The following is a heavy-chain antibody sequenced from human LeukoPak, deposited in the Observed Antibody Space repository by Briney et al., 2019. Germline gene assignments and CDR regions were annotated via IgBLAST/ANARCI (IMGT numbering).Heavy chain of an antibody. J-gene: IGHJ4*02. CDR3: ARVPGGEVDY. D-gene: IGHD3-16*01. V-gene: IGHV3-64*04. CDR1: GFIFSTYT. Sequence: GGSLRLSCSASGFIFSTYTMYWVRQAPGKGLEFVSVINGDGRTTYYADSVKGRFTISRDNSKNTLYLQMNSLRAEDTAVYYCARVPGGEVDYWGQGTLVTVSS. CDR2: INGDGRTT.